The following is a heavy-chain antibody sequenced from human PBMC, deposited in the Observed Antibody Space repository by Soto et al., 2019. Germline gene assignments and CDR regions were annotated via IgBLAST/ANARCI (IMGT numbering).Heavy chain of an antibody. CDR3: ANGSCTSDTCYPKPYLDY. D-gene: IGHD2-2*01. Sequence: QITLKESGPTLVKPTQTLTLTCTFSGFSLSTSAEGVGWIRQPPGKALAWLALIYWDDDKRYSPSLESRLTIPKDTTKDPVVLTMTNLDPADTATYYFANGSCTSDTCYPKPYLDYGGQGILVTFSS. CDR1: GFSLSTSAEG. J-gene: IGHJ4*02. V-gene: IGHV2-5*02. CDR2: IYWDDDK.